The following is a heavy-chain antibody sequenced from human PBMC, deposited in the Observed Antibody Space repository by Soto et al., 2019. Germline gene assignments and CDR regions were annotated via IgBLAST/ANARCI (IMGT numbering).Heavy chain of an antibody. Sequence: ASVKVSCKASGYTFTSYAMHWARQAPGQRLEWMGWINAGNGNTKYSQKFQGRVTITRDTSASTAYMELSSLRSEDTAVYYCARDMEYGDYFLHYGMDVWGQGTTVTVSS. CDR3: ARDMEYGDYFLHYGMDV. CDR1: GYTFTSYA. J-gene: IGHJ6*02. D-gene: IGHD4-17*01. CDR2: INAGNGNT. V-gene: IGHV1-3*01.